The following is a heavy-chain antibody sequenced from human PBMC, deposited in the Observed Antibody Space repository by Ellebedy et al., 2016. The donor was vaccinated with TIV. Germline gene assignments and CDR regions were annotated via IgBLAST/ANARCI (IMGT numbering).Heavy chain of an antibody. CDR2: IYYSGST. D-gene: IGHD3-16*01. V-gene: IGHV4-30-4*01. CDR3: ARKIGESWFDP. Sequence: MPSETLSLTCTVSGGSISNGDHYWSWIRQPPGNGLEWIGYIYYSGSTYYNPSLKSRVTISVDTSKKQFSLQLSSVTAADTAVYFCARKIGESWFDPWGQGTLVTVSS. J-gene: IGHJ5*02. CDR1: GGSISNGDHY.